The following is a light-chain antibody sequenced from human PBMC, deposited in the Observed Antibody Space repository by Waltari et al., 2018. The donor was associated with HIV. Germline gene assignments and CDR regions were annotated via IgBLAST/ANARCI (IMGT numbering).Light chain of an antibody. Sequence: SYELTQAPSVSVSPGQTARITCSGDTLAKKYAYWYQQKPGQAHELVMYQDTERPSGIPERFSGSRSGTTVTLTISRVQAADEADYYCQSIDSGGTFVFGTGTKVTVL. V-gene: IGLV3-25*03. J-gene: IGLJ1*01. CDR2: QDT. CDR3: QSIDSGGTFV. CDR1: TLAKKY.